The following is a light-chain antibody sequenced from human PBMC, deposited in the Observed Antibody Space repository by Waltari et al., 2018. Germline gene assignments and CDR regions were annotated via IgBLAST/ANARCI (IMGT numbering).Light chain of an antibody. CDR3: QQCNSYLLT. CDR1: QSIGSS. V-gene: IGKV1-5*03. CDR2: EAT. Sequence: DIQLTQSPSTLSASVGDRVTITCRASQSIGSSLAWYQQKPGKAPKVVIYEATSLESGVQSRFSGSGSGTEFTFTISSLQPDDFATYYCQQCNSYLLTFGGGTKVEIK. J-gene: IGKJ4*01.